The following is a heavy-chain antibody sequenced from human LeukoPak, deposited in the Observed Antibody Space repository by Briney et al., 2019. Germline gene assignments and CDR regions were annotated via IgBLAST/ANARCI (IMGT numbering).Heavy chain of an antibody. CDR2: IYYSGST. V-gene: IGHV4-39*01. Sequence: PSETLSLTCTVSGGSISSSSYYRGWIRQPPGKGLEWIGSIYYSGSTYYNPSLKSRVTISVDTSKNQFSLKLSSVTAADTAVYYCARHSRLLAYWFDPWGQGTLVTVPS. CDR3: ARHSRLLAYWFDP. J-gene: IGHJ5*02. D-gene: IGHD2-8*02. CDR1: GGSISSSSYY.